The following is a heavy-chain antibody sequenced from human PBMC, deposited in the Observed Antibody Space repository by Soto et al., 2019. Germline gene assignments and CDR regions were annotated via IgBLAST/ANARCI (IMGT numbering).Heavy chain of an antibody. CDR3: ARSFLRTGTTYYYYGMDV. CDR2: INHSGST. V-gene: IGHV4-34*01. CDR1: GGSFSGYY. D-gene: IGHD1-1*01. Sequence: PSETLSLTCAVYGGSFSGYYWSWIRQPPGKGLEWIGEINHSGSTNYNPSLKSRVTISVDTSKNQFSLKLSSVTAADTAVYYCARSFLRTGTTYYYYGMDVWGQGTTVTVSS. J-gene: IGHJ6*02.